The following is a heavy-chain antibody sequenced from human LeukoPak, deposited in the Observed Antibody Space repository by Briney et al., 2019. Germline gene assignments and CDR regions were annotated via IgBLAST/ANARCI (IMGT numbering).Heavy chain of an antibody. CDR2: ISWNSGSI. D-gene: IGHD2-2*01. J-gene: IGHJ4*02. Sequence: GRSLRLSCAASGFAFDDYAMHGVRQAPGKGLEWGSGISWNSGSIGYADSVKGRFTISRDNAKNSLYLQMNSLRAEDMALYYCAKGYCSSTSCYPFDYWGQGTLVTVSS. CDR1: GFAFDDYA. CDR3: AKGYCSSTSCYPFDY. V-gene: IGHV3-9*03.